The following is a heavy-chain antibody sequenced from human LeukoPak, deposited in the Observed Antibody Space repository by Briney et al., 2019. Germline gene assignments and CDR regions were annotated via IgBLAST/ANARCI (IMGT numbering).Heavy chain of an antibody. CDR2: IYYSGST. CDR3: ARDSSPHYYGSGSSNYYYYGMDV. CDR1: GGSISSSSNY. D-gene: IGHD3-10*01. Sequence: SETLSLTCTVSGGSISSSSNYWGWIRQPPGKGLEWIGSIYYSGSTYYNPSLKSRVTISVDTSKNQFSLKLSSVTAADTAVYYCARDSSPHYYGSGSSNYYYYGMDVWGQGTTVTVSS. V-gene: IGHV4-39*07. J-gene: IGHJ6*02.